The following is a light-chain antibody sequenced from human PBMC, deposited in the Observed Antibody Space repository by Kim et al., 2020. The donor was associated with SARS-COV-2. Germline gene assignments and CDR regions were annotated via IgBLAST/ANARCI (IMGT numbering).Light chain of an antibody. Sequence: DIQMTQSTSSLSASVGDRVTITCRASQYISTFLNWYQQKPGKSPKLLIYGASSVQSGVPSRFSGSGSGTDSSLTISSLQPDDFATYYCQQSYSTLFTFGPGTKVDIK. V-gene: IGKV1-39*01. CDR1: QYISTF. CDR2: GAS. CDR3: QQSYSTLFT. J-gene: IGKJ3*01.